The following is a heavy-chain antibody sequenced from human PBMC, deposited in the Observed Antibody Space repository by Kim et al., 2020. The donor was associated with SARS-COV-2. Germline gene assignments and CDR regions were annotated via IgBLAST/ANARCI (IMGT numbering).Heavy chain of an antibody. J-gene: IGHJ4*02. CDR2: MSWNSSRI. D-gene: IGHD3-3*01. Sequence: GGSLRLSCAASGFTFDDYAIHWVRQAPGKGLGWVSGMSWNSSRIGDAGSVKGRFTISRDNAKNSLYLQMNSLRAADTALYYCAKDIAPFRWAIFGVAPFDSWGQGTLVTVSS. V-gene: IGHV3-9*01. CDR3: AKDIAPFRWAIFGVAPFDS. CDR1: GFTFDDYA.